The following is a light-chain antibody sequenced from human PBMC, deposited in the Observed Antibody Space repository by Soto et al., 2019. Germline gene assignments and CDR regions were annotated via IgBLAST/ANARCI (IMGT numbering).Light chain of an antibody. V-gene: IGKV3-11*01. Sequence: ILLTQSPATPSLSPGERATLSCRTSQSVSSYFAWYQQKPGRAPRLLIYDASNRATGIPARFIGSGSGTDFTLTISSLEPADFAVYYCQQRSNCTITFGQGTHLE. CDR2: DAS. J-gene: IGKJ5*01. CDR1: QSVSSY. CDR3: QQRSNCTIT.